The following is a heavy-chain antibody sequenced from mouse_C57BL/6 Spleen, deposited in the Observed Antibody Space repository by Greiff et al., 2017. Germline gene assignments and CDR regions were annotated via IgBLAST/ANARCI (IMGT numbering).Heavy chain of an antibody. Sequence: DVQLQESGAELVKPGASVKLSCTASGFNIKDYYMHWVKQRTEQGLEWIGRIEPEDGETKYAPKFQGKATITADTSSNTAYLQLSSMTSEDTAVYYCGYYSNYAWFAYWGQGTLVTVSA. CDR3: GYYSNYAWFAY. D-gene: IGHD2-5*01. V-gene: IGHV14-2*01. CDR2: IEPEDGET. CDR1: GFNIKDYY. J-gene: IGHJ3*01.